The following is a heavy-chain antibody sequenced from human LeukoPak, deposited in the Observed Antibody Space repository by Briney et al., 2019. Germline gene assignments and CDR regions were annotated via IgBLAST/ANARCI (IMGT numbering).Heavy chain of an antibody. V-gene: IGHV4-39*07. J-gene: IGHJ6*03. CDR3: ASEEYRYYMDV. CDR1: GGSISSSSYY. CDR2: IYDSGST. D-gene: IGHD2-2*02. Sequence: SETLSLTCSVSGGSISSSSYYWGWIRQPPGKGLEWIGSIYDSGSTYYNPSLKSRVTISVDTSKNQFSLKLSSVTTADTAVYYCASEEYRYYMDVWGKGTTVTVSS.